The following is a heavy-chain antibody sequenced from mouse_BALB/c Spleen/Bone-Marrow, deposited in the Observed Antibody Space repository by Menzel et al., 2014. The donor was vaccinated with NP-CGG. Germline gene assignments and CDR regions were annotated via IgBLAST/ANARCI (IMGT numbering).Heavy chain of an antibody. CDR1: GFDFKTYS. Sequence: EVKVVESGGGLVQPKGSLKLSCAASGFDFKTYSVQWVCQAPGKGLKWVARIRTKSKNYATYYADSAKDRFTISRDDSQSMLYLQMNNLKTEDTAMYYCVREADPFAMDYWGQGTSVTVSS. V-gene: IGHV10-3*03. J-gene: IGHJ4*01. CDR2: IRTKSKNYAT. CDR3: VREADPFAMDY.